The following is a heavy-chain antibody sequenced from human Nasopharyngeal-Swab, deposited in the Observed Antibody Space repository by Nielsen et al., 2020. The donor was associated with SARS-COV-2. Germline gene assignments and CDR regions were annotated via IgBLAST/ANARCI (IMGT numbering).Heavy chain of an antibody. CDR3: ARGVVGNYDYVWGSYRYDNWFDP. J-gene: IGHJ5*02. D-gene: IGHD3-16*02. CDR2: IYYSGST. V-gene: IGHV4-59*01. Sequence: WIRQSPGKGLEWIGYIYYSGSTNYNPSLKSRVTISVDTSKNQFSLKLSSVTAADTAVYYCARGVVGNYDYVWGSYRYDNWFDPWGQGTPVTVSS.